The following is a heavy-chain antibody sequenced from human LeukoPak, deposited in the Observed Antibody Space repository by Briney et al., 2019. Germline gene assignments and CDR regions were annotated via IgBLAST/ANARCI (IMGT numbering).Heavy chain of an antibody. CDR1: GFTLSNNY. D-gene: IGHD3-10*01. CDR3: AREQPPGVYFDY. J-gene: IGHJ4*02. Sequence: GGSLRLSCAASGFTLSNNYLSWVRQAPGKGVEWVSIIYTDGGTYYADSVQGRFTISRDNSKNTLYLQMNSLRADDTAVYYCAREQPPGVYFDYWGQGTLVTVSS. V-gene: IGHV3-53*01. CDR2: IYTDGGT.